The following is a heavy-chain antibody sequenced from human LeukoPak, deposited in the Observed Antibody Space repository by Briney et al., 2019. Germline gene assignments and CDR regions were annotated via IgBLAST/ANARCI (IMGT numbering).Heavy chain of an antibody. D-gene: IGHD2-8*01. V-gene: IGHV3-30*03. Sequence: GGSLRLSCAASGFTFSSYGMHWVRQAPGKGLEWVAVISYDGSNKYYADSVKGRFTISRDNSKNTLYLQMNSLRAEDTAVNYCASTGYAPFPASDYWGQGTLVTVSS. J-gene: IGHJ4*02. CDR3: ASTGYAPFPASDY. CDR1: GFTFSSYG. CDR2: ISYDGSNK.